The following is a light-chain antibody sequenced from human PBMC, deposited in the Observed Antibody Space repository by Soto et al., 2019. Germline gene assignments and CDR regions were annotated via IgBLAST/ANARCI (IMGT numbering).Light chain of an antibody. Sequence: QSVLTQTPSASGTPGQRVTISCSGRTSNLGSNTVHWYQQLPGTAPKRLIHSNNQRPSGVPDRFSGSKSGTSASLAISGLQSEDEAEYYCATWDDSLNAYVFGTGTKLTVL. CDR2: SNN. V-gene: IGLV1-44*01. CDR1: TSNLGSNT. J-gene: IGLJ1*01. CDR3: ATWDDSLNAYV.